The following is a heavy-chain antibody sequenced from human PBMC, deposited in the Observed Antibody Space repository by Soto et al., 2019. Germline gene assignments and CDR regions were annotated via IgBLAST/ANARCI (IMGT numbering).Heavy chain of an antibody. J-gene: IGHJ5*02. CDR2: TYHSGNP. V-gene: IGHV4-30-2*01. CDR1: GDTISTGGYS. CDR3: AKGDNFDFWGTFNCFDP. Sequence: SETLSLTCGVSGDTISTGGYSWAWIRQPPGKALEWIGHTYHSGNPYYNPSLKSRVIISVDRSKNQFSLKVSSVTAEDTALYYCAKGDNFDFWGTFNCFDPWGQGTLVTVSS. D-gene: IGHD3-3*01.